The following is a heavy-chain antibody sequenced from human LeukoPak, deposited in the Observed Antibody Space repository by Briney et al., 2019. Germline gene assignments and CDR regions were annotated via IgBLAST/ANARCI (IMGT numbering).Heavy chain of an antibody. J-gene: IGHJ4*02. V-gene: IGHV3-33*08. D-gene: IGHD3-22*01. CDR2: IWYDGSNK. Sequence: GGSLRLSCSASGFTFSDYCMHWVRQAPGKGLEWVADIWYDGSNKYYADSVKGRFTISRDNSKNTLYLQMNSLRAEDTAVYYCARDPLNYDSSGYIRYYFDYWGQGTLVTVSS. CDR1: GFTFSDYC. CDR3: ARDPLNYDSSGYIRYYFDY.